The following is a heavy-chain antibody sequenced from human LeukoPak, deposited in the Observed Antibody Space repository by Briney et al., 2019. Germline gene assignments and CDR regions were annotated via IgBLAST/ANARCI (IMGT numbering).Heavy chain of an antibody. D-gene: IGHD3-16*01. V-gene: IGHV3-23*01. Sequence: HPGGSLRLSCAASGFTFSGYAMSWVRQAPGKGLEWVAGVSVSGGSTFYADSVRGRFTISRDNSKNTLYLQMNSLRAEDTAVYYCARSPHYDYDTTGPPNYWGQGTLVTVSS. J-gene: IGHJ4*02. CDR2: VSVSGGST. CDR1: GFTFSGYA. CDR3: ARSPHYDYDTTGPPNY.